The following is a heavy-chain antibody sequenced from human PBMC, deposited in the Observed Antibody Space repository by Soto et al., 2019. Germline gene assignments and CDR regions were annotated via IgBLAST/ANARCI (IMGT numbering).Heavy chain of an antibody. CDR2: VIPILGQA. V-gene: IGHV1-69*01. CDR3: ARVSVIGATPGPDS. Sequence: QVQLVQSGAEVKKPGSSVKVSCKASGGIFSSYAISWLRQAPGQGLEWMGAVIPILGQAYYAQDLQDSVSITADDSTRTTYMELTSLRSEATAVYFCARVSVIGATPGPDSWGQGTLVTVSS. J-gene: IGHJ4*02. CDR1: GGIFSSYA. D-gene: IGHD1-26*01.